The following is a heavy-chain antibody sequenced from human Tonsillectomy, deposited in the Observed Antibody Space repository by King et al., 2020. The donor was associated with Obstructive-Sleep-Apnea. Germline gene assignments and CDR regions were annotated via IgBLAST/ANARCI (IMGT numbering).Heavy chain of an antibody. CDR1: GFTFSSYG. CDR3: SKALSSCDS. V-gene: IGHV3-30*02. D-gene: IGHD6-13*01. J-gene: IGHJ4*02. Sequence: VQLVESGGGVVQPGRSLRLSCAASGFTFSSYGMHWGRQAPGKGLEWVALIRYDGSSKYYADSVKGRFTISRENSKNKLYLQMNSLRTEDTAVYYCSKALSSCDSWGQGTLVTGSS. CDR2: IRYDGSSK.